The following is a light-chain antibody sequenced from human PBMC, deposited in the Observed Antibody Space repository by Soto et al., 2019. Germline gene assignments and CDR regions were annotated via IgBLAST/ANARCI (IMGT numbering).Light chain of an antibody. Sequence: DIQMTQSPSTLSASVGDTVTITCRASQSISSWLAWYQQKAGKAPKLLIYDTSNLEIGVPSRFSGSRSRTEFTLTISSLQPDDFATYYCQQYKTYSFGQGTKVDIK. CDR3: QQYKTYS. CDR2: DTS. J-gene: IGKJ1*01. CDR1: QSISSW. V-gene: IGKV1-5*01.